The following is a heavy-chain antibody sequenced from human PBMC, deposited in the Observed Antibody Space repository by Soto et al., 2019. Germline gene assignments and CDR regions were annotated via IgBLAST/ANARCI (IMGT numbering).Heavy chain of an antibody. D-gene: IGHD2-15*01. V-gene: IGHV1-46*01. CDR3: ARDGAIDDYYYGMDV. CDR1: GYTFTSYY. Sequence: ASVKVSCKASGYTFTSYYMHWVRQAPGQGLEWMGIINPSGGSTSYEQKFQGRVTMTRDTSTSTVYMELSSLRSEDTDVYYCARDGAIDDYYYGMDVWGEGTKGTFSS. J-gene: IGHJ6*04. CDR2: INPSGGST.